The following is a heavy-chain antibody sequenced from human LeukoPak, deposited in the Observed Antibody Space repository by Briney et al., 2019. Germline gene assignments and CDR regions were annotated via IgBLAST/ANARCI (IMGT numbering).Heavy chain of an antibody. D-gene: IGHD3-3*01. CDR2: IYYSGST. CDR3: ARLTTIIDFDY. J-gene: IGHJ4*02. Sequence: SETLSLTCTVSGGSISSSSYYWGWIRQPPGKGLEWIGSIYYSGSTYYNPSPKSRVTISVDTSKNQFSLKLSSVTAADTAVYYCARLTTIIDFDYWGQGTLVTVSS. V-gene: IGHV4-39*01. CDR1: GGSISSSSYY.